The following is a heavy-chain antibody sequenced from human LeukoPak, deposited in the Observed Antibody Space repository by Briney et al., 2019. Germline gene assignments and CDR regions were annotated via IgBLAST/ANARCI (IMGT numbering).Heavy chain of an antibody. J-gene: IGHJ4*02. CDR3: ARSSMVRGVHFDY. Sequence: SETLSLTCAVSGYSISSGYYWGWIRQPPGKGLEWIGSIYHSGSTYYNPSLKSRVTIPVDTSKNQFSLKLNSVTAADTAVYYCARSSMVRGVHFDYWGQGTLVTVFS. CDR2: IYHSGST. V-gene: IGHV4-38-2*01. CDR1: GYSISSGYY. D-gene: IGHD3-10*01.